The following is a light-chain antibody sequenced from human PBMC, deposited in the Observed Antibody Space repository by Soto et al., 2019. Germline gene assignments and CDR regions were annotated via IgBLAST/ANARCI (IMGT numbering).Light chain of an antibody. CDR1: QNIRSR. Sequence: VGDRVTISCRASQNIRSRLAWFQQKPGKAPKLLIYDASSLESGVPQRFSGSGSGTEFTLTISSLQPEYFATYYCLQDYNYPWTVGQGTKVEIK. V-gene: IGKV1-5*01. CDR2: DAS. CDR3: LQDYNYPWT. J-gene: IGKJ1*01.